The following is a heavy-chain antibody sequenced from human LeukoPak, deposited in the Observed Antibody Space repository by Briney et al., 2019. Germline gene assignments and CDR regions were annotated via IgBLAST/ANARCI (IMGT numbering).Heavy chain of an antibody. CDR2: ISGSGGST. Sequence: GGSLRLSCAASGFTFSSYAVSWVRQAPGKGLEWVSAISGSGGSTYYADSVKGRFTISRDNSKNKLYLQMNSLRAEYTAVYDCAKDQVHDPDYWGQGTLVTVSS. CDR3: AKDQVHDPDY. CDR1: GFTFSSYA. D-gene: IGHD5/OR15-5a*01. J-gene: IGHJ4*02. V-gene: IGHV3-23*01.